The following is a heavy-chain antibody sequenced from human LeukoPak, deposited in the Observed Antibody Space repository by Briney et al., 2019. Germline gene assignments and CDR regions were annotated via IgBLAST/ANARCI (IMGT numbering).Heavy chain of an antibody. CDR1: SYSINGAYY. J-gene: IGHJ4*02. D-gene: IGHD6-19*01. V-gene: IGHV4-38-2*02. Sequence: SETLSLTCSVSSYSINGAYYWGWIRQPPGKGLEWIGSFYYSGDTYYNPSLKSRVTISVDTSKNQFSLKLSSVTAADTAVYYCAGLRMGAVAGTGADFWGQGTLVTVSS. CDR3: AGLRMGAVAGTGADF. CDR2: FYYSGDT.